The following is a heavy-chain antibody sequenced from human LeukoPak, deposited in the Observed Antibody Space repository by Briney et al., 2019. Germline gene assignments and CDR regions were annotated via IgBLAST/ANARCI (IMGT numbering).Heavy chain of an antibody. CDR2: IYYSGST. V-gene: IGHV4-31*03. D-gene: IGHD4-23*01. CDR1: GGSISSGGYY. CDR3: ARDNPRSGGNSRAWSYFDL. J-gene: IGHJ2*01. Sequence: SSETLSLTCTVSGGSISSGGYYWSWIRQHPGKGLEWIGYIYYSGSTYYNPSLKSRVTISVDTSKNQFSLKLSSVTAADTAVYYCARDNPRSGGNSRAWSYFDLGGRGTLVTVSS.